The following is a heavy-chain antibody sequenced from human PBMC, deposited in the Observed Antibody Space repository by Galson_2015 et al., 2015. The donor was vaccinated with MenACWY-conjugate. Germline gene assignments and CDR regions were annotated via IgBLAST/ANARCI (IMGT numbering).Heavy chain of an antibody. CDR3: ARGEADYSNYEDYYYYYYYMDV. J-gene: IGHJ6*03. V-gene: IGHV3-11*05. D-gene: IGHD4-11*01. Sequence: ADSVKGRFTISRDNAKNSLYLQMNSLRAEDTAVYYCARGEADYSNYEDYYYYYYYMDVWGKGTTVTVSS.